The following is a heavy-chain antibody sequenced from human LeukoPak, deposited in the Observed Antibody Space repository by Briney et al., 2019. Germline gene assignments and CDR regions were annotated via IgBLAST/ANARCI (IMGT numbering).Heavy chain of an antibody. V-gene: IGHV4-59*01. D-gene: IGHD3-10*01. CDR3: ARDPEDYGSGSL. CDR1: GGSISSYY. CDR2: IYYSGST. Sequence: SETLSLTCTVSGGSISSYYWSWIRQPPGKGLEWIGYIYYSGSTNYTPSLKSRATISVDTSKNQFSLKLSSVTAADTAVYYCARDPEDYGSGSLWGQGTLVTVSS. J-gene: IGHJ4*02.